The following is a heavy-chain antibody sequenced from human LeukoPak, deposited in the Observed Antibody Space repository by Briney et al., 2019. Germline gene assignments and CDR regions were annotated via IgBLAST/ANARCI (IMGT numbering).Heavy chain of an antibody. CDR2: IKEDGSEK. CDR3: ASGRQLGY. Sequence: GGSLRLSCAASGFTFSNYWMSWVRQAPGKGLEWVANIKEDGSEKYYVDFVKGRFTISRDNARHSLYLQMNSLRAEDTAVYYCASGRQLGYWGQGTLVTVSS. CDR1: GFTFSNYW. J-gene: IGHJ4*02. V-gene: IGHV3-7*01. D-gene: IGHD6-13*01.